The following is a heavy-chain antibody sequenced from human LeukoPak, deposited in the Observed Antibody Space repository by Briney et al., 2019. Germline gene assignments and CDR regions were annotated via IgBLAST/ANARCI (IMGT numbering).Heavy chain of an antibody. J-gene: IGHJ4*02. Sequence: SETLSLTCTVSGGSISSYYWSWIRQPPGKGLEWIGYIYYSGSTNYNPSLKSRVTISVDTSKNQFSLKLSSVTAADTAVYYCARNYGSGSYQLDYWGQGTLVTVSS. CDR2: IYYSGST. V-gene: IGHV4-59*12. CDR1: GGSISSYY. D-gene: IGHD3-10*01. CDR3: ARNYGSGSYQLDY.